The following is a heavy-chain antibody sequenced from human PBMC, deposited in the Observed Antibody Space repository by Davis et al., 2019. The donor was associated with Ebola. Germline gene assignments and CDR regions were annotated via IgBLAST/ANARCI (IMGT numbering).Heavy chain of an antibody. CDR3: ARLLRRGRDGYSYFDY. D-gene: IGHD5-24*01. V-gene: IGHV4-39*01. Sequence: SEILSLTCTVSGGSISSSSFYWGWIRQPPGKGLEWIGSIYYSGSTYYNPSLKSRVTISVDTSKNQFSLKLSSVTAADTAVYYCARLLRRGRDGYSYFDYWGQGTLVTVSS. J-gene: IGHJ4*02. CDR2: IYYSGST. CDR1: GGSISSSSFY.